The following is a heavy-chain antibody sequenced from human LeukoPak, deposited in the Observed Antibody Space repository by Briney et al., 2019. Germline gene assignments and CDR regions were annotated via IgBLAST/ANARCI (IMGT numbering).Heavy chain of an antibody. Sequence: GGSLRLSCADSGFTFSNAWMSWVRQAPGKGLEWVGRIKSKTDGGTTDYAAPVKGRFTISREDSKNTLYLQMTSLKTEDTAVYYCASALGFGAWFDPWGQGTLVTVSS. V-gene: IGHV3-15*01. CDR1: GFTFSNAW. CDR2: IKSKTDGGTT. D-gene: IGHD3-10*01. CDR3: ASALGFGAWFDP. J-gene: IGHJ5*02.